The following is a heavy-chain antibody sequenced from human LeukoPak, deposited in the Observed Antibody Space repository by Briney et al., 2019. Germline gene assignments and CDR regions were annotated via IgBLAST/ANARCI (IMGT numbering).Heavy chain of an antibody. J-gene: IGHJ4*02. CDR2: IHFSGNT. Sequence: PSETLSLTCTVSGGSISSYYWSWIRQSPGKGLEWIGYIHFSGNTNYNPSLKSRVTISSDTSKNQFSLKLSSVTAADTAVYYCARAFWSGPLDYWGQGTLVTVSS. V-gene: IGHV4-59*01. CDR3: ARAFWSGPLDY. D-gene: IGHD3-3*01. CDR1: GGSISSYY.